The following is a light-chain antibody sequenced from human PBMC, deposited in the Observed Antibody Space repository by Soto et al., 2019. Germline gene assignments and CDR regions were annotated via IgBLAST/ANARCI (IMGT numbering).Light chain of an antibody. CDR2: RAS. J-gene: IGKJ1*01. CDR3: QQYGTSPQT. V-gene: IGKV3-20*01. CDR1: QTVDSTY. Sequence: EVVLTQSPGTLSLSPGERATLSCRASQTVDSTYLAWYQQKPGQAPRLLIYRASSRAAGVPDRFSGSGSGTDFTLTISKLDPEDSAVYYCQQYGTSPQTFGQGTTVEI.